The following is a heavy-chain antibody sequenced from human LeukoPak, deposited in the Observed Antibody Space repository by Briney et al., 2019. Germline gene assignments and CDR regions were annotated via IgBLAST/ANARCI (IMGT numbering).Heavy chain of an antibody. Sequence: PSETLSLTCAVYGDSFSGYYWSWLRQPPGKGVEGLGEINHSGSTNYNPSLKSRVTISVDTSKNQFSLKLSSVTAADTAVYYCARGRTLVLSYFQHWGQGTLVTVSS. CDR2: INHSGST. D-gene: IGHD6-13*01. CDR3: ARGRTLVLSYFQH. CDR1: GDSFSGYY. V-gene: IGHV4-34*01. J-gene: IGHJ1*01.